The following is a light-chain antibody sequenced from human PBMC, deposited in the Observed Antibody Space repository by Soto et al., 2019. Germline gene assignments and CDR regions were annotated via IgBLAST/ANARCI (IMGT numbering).Light chain of an antibody. Sequence: EILMTQSPATLSVSPGERATLFCRASQSVSDRLAWYQQKPGQAPRLVIHDVSTRATGIPARFSGSGSGTEFTLTISSLQSEDFEVYYCQQYNAWPTFGQETKVEI. CDR3: QQYNAWPT. J-gene: IGKJ1*01. V-gene: IGKV3-15*01. CDR1: QSVSDR. CDR2: DVS.